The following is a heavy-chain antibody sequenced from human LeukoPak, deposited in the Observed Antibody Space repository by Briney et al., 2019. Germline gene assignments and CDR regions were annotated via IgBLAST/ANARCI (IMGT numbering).Heavy chain of an antibody. J-gene: IGHJ4*02. CDR2: INTDGSNT. Sequence: PGGSLRLSCAASGFTFSSYWMHWVRQAPGKGLVWVSHINTDGSNTRYADSVKGRFTISRDNAKNTLYLQMNSLRAEDTAVYYCARASSLANWGQGTLVTVSS. CDR1: GFTFSSYW. CDR3: ARASSLAN. V-gene: IGHV3-74*01.